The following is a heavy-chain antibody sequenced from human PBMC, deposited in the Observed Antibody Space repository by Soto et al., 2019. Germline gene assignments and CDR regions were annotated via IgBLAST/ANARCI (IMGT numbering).Heavy chain of an antibody. J-gene: IGHJ4*02. V-gene: IGHV4-30-2*01. CDR3: ALSNFYDSGSHDH. D-gene: IGHD3-10*01. CDR1: GGSISSGGYS. CDR2: IYHSGSI. Sequence: PSETLSLTCAVSGGSISSGGYSWSWIRQPPGKGLEGIGYIYHSGSIYYNPSLKSRVSISVDTSKNQFSLKLSSVTAADTAVYYCALSNFYDSGSHDHWGQGTLVTVSS.